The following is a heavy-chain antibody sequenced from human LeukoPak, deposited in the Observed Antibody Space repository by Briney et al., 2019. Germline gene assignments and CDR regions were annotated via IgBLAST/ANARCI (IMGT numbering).Heavy chain of an antibody. CDR2: INPNSGGT. Sequence: ASVKVSCKASGYTFTGYHIYWVRQAPGQGLEWMGWINPNSGGTDYAQKFQGRVTMTRDTFISTAYMELSRLTSDDTAVYYCARGDYGSGRYEFDYWGQGTLVIVSS. J-gene: IGHJ4*02. CDR1: GYTFTGYH. CDR3: ARGDYGSGRYEFDY. V-gene: IGHV1-2*02. D-gene: IGHD3-10*01.